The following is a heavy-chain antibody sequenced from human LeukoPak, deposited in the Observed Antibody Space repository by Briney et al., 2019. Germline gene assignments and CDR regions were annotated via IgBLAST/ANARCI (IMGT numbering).Heavy chain of an antibody. D-gene: IGHD1-26*01. J-gene: IGHJ5*02. Sequence: GGSLRLSCAVSGFTVSSNYMNWVRQAPGKGLEWVSVIYSGGNTYYADSVKGRFTISRDNSKNTVYLQMNSLRVEDTAVYYCARDRSVGTTTGWFDPWGQGTLVTVSS. CDR1: GFTVSSNY. V-gene: IGHV3-53*01. CDR3: ARDRSVGTTTGWFDP. CDR2: IYSGGNT.